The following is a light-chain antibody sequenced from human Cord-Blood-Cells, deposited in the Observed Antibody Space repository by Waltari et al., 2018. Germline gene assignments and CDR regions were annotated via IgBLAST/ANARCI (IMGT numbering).Light chain of an antibody. CDR1: QGISSA. CDR2: DAS. CDR3: QQFNNWPPWT. J-gene: IGKJ1*01. V-gene: IGKV1D-13*01. Sequence: GDRVTITCRASQGISSALAWYQQKPGKAPKLLIYDASSLESGVPSRFSGSGSGTDFTLTISSLQPEDFATYYCQQFNNWPPWTFGQGTKVEIK.